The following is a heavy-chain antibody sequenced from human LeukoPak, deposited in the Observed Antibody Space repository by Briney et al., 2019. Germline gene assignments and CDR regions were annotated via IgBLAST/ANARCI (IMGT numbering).Heavy chain of an antibody. J-gene: IGHJ6*03. V-gene: IGHV3-23*01. D-gene: IGHD2-2*01. CDR3: AKGLVPAAPDYYYYYYMDV. CDR1: GFTFSSYA. Sequence: GGSLRLSCAASGFTFSSYAMSWVCQAPGKGLEWVSAISGSGGSTYYADSVKGRFTISRDNSKNTLYLQMNSLRAEDTAVYYCAKGLVPAAPDYYYYYYMDVWGKGTTVTVSS. CDR2: ISGSGGST.